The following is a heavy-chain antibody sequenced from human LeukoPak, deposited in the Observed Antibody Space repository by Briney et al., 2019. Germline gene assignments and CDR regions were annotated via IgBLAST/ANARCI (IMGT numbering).Heavy chain of an antibody. Sequence: PSETLSLTCAVSGGSISSSNWWSWVRQPPGKGLEWIGEIYHSGSTNYNPSLKSRVTISVDQSKNQFSLKLSSVTAADTAVYYCARAYEYSSGWWDYWGQGTLVTVSS. CDR2: IYHSGST. CDR1: GGSISSSNW. V-gene: IGHV4-4*02. CDR3: ARAYEYSSGWWDY. J-gene: IGHJ4*02. D-gene: IGHD6-19*01.